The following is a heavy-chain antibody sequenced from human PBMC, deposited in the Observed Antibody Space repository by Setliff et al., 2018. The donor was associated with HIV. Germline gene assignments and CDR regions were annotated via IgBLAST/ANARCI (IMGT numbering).Heavy chain of an antibody. CDR2: IDHSGST. D-gene: IGHD3-10*01. V-gene: IGHV4-4*02. J-gene: IGHJ5*02. Sequence: PSETLSPTCTVSDDSITGNNWWIWVRLPPGKGLEWVGEIDHSGSTNYSPSLKSRVTMSVDKSKKQFSLKLKSKAAADTAVYYCARLHTDYGSWYFDAWGPGTLVTVS. CDR3: ARLHTDYGSWYFDA. CDR1: DDSITGNNW.